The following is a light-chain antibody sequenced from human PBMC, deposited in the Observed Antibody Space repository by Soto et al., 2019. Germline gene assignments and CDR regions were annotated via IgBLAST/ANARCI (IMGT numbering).Light chain of an antibody. CDR3: QQYFRTPIT. V-gene: IGKV4-1*01. CDR2: WAS. Sequence: DIVLTQSPDSLAVSLGERATIKCMSSQSLLDSSNNMNSLAWYQQKPGQPPTLLIYWASTRESGVPDRFGGGGSGTDFPLTITSLQAQDVAVYHCQQYFRTPITFGGGTKMEIK. J-gene: IGKJ4*01. CDR1: QSLLDSSNNMNS.